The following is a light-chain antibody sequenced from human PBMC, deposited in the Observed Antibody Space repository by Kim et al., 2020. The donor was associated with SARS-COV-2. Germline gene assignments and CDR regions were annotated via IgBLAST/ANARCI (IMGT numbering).Light chain of an antibody. CDR1: QGIRSD. V-gene: IGKV1-8*01. Sequence: ASTGDRVTITCRASQGIRSDLAWYQQKPGKAPKLLIYAASTLQSGVPSRFSGSGSGTDFTLTISCLQSEDFATYYCQQYNSYPPAFGQGTRLEIK. CDR2: AAS. J-gene: IGKJ5*01. CDR3: QQYNSYPPA.